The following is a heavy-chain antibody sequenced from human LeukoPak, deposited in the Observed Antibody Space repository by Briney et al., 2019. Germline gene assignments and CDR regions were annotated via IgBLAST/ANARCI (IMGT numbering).Heavy chain of an antibody. D-gene: IGHD6-19*01. V-gene: IGHV1-46*01. CDR1: GFTFTSYY. CDR2: INPSGGST. J-gene: IGHJ4*02. Sequence: PGGSLRLSCAASGFTFTSYYMHWVRQAPGQGLEWMGIINPSGGSTSYAQKFQGRVTMTRDTSTSTVYMELSSLRSEDTAVYYCARVLIAVAGLPDYWGQGTLVTVSS. CDR3: ARVLIAVAGLPDY.